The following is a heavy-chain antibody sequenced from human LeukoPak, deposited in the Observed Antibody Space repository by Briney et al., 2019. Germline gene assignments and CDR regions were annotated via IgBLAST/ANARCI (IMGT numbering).Heavy chain of an antibody. CDR1: GFTFTSYA. CDR3: AAGSGWYSPDY. CDR2: IVVGSGNT. D-gene: IGHD6-19*01. V-gene: IGHV1-58*02. J-gene: IGHJ4*02. Sequence: GTSVKVSCKASGFTFTSYAMQWVRQARGQRLDWIGWIVVGSGNTNYAQKFQERVTITRDMSTSTGYMELSSLRSEDTAVYYCAAGSGWYSPDYWGQGTLVTVSS.